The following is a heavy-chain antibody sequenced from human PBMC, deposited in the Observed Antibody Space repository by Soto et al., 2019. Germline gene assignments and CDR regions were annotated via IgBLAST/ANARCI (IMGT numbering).Heavy chain of an antibody. Sequence: SQTLSLTGAISGCSVASNTAAWKLIRSSPSRGLEWLGRTYYRSNWRHDYAVSVKSRITVNPDTSKNHFSLQLNSVTPDDTAVYYCARGVAGSGFDLWGQGTLVTVSS. V-gene: IGHV6-1*01. CDR2: TYYRSNWRH. D-gene: IGHD6-19*01. CDR1: GCSVASNTAA. J-gene: IGHJ4*02. CDR3: ARGVAGSGFDL.